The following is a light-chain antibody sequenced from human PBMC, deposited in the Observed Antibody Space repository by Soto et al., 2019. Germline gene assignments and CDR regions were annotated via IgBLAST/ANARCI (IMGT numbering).Light chain of an antibody. CDR1: QSVSSY. V-gene: IGKV3-11*01. CDR2: DAS. J-gene: IGKJ5*01. Sequence: EIVFTQSQATVSLSPSERVTLSCRASQSVSSYLAWYQQKPGQAPRLLIYDASNRATGIPARFSGSGSGTDFTLTISSLEPEDFAVYYCQQRNNWITFGQGTRLEIK. CDR3: QQRNNWIT.